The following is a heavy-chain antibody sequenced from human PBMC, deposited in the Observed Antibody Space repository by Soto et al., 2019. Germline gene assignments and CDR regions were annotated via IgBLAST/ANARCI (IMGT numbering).Heavy chain of an antibody. D-gene: IGHD3-16*01. CDR3: VRAWKGNGYGYFY. CDR2: INPGSVTR. CDR1: GLTFTTYN. V-gene: IGHV3-48*01. J-gene: IGHJ4*02. Sequence: EVQLVESGGDLVQTGGSLRLSCAVSGLTFTTYNFNWVRQAPGKGLEWISFINPGSVTRHYADSVKGRFTISRDNAKNSLYLQMYSLTGAETAVYYCVRAWKGNGYGYFYWGQGTLVNVSS.